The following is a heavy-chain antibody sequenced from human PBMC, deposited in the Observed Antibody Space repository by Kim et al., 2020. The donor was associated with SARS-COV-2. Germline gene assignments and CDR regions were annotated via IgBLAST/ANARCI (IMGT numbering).Heavy chain of an antibody. D-gene: IGHD3-10*01. CDR2: INHSGST. J-gene: IGHJ6*02. Sequence: SETLSLTCAVYGGSFSGYYWSWIRQPPGKGLEWIGEINHSGSTNYNPSLKSRVTISVDTSKNQFSLKLSSVTAADTAVYYCARGYYGSGSYLAYYYYGMDVWGQGTTVTVSS. CDR3: ARGYYGSGSYLAYYYYGMDV. V-gene: IGHV4-34*01. CDR1: GGSFSGYY.